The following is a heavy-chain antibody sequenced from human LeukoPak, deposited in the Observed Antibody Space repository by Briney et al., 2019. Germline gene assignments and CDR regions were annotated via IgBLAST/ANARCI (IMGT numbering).Heavy chain of an antibody. Sequence: GGSLRLSCAPSGFTFSSFDMTWVRQAPGKGLEWVSTISVSATNTYYADSVKGRFTISRDNSKNTLYLQMNSLRADDTAVYYCATITSMRVVLISWGQGTLVTVSS. V-gene: IGHV3-23*01. CDR1: GFTFSSFD. CDR2: ISVSATNT. D-gene: IGHD3-22*01. CDR3: ATITSMRVVLIS. J-gene: IGHJ1*01.